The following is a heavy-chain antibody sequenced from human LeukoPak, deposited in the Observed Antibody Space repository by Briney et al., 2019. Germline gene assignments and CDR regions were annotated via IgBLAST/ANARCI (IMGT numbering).Heavy chain of an antibody. CDR3: ARGNIVVVVAADYYGMDV. J-gene: IGHJ6*02. V-gene: IGHV3-7*01. CDR1: GFTFSSYW. Sequence: GGSLRLSCAASGFTFSSYWMSWVRQAPGKGLEWVANIKQDGSEKYYVDSVKGRFTISRDNAKNSLYLQMNSLRAEDTAVYYCARGNIVVVVAADYYGMDVWGQGTTVTVSS. CDR2: IKQDGSEK. D-gene: IGHD2-15*01.